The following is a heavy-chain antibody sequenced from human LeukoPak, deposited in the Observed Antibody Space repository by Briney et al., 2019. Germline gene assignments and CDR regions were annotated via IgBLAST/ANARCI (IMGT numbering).Heavy chain of an antibody. CDR1: VFSLNAYN. CDR3: ARDTRLMYYFDF. CDR2: ISYTGTYI. J-gene: IGHJ4*02. Sequence: PGGSLRLSCAASVFSLNAYNMNWVRQAPGKGLEWVSSISYTGTYIYYADSVKGRFTISRGDSNNTLYLQMNNLRAGDTAVYYCARDTRLMYYFDFWGQGALVTVSS. V-gene: IGHV3-21*04. D-gene: IGHD2-2*01.